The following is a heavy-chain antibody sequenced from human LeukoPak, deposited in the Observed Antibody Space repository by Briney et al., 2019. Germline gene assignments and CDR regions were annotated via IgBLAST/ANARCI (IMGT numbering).Heavy chain of an antibody. CDR3: ARVLLRTVVTPPFAY. D-gene: IGHD4-23*01. J-gene: IGHJ4*02. V-gene: IGHV4-59*01. Sequence: SETLSLTCTVSGGSISSYYWSWIRQPPGKGLEWIGYIYYSGSTNYNPSLKSRVTISVDTSENQFSLKLSSVTAADTAVYYCARVLLRTVVTPPFAYWGQGTLVTVSS. CDR2: IYYSGST. CDR1: GGSISSYY.